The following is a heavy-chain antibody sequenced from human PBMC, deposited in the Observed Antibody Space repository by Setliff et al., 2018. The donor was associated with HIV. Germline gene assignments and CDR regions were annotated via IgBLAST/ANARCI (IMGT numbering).Heavy chain of an antibody. J-gene: IGHJ6*02. CDR2: ISPQNGKT. Sequence: ASVKVSCKPSGYDFGIAWVRQVPGHGLEWMGWISPQNGKTKYAQRFQGRVTMTRVTSISTAYMEMSRLRSDDTAMYYCARESSGWSPPYYGMDVWGQGTTVTVSS. CDR1: GYDFG. CDR3: ARESSGWSPPYYGMDV. D-gene: IGHD6-19*01. V-gene: IGHV1-2*02.